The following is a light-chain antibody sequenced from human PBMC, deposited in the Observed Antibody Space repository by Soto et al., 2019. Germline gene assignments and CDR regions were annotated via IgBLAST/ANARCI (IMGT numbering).Light chain of an antibody. CDR1: SSDVGGYNY. CDR2: EVS. V-gene: IGLV2-14*01. J-gene: IGLJ2*01. CDR3: SSYTSSSTLEGVV. Sequence: SALTQPASVSGSPGQSITISCTGTSSDVGGYNYVSWYQQHPGKAPKLMIYEVSNRPSGVSNRFSGSKSGNTASLTISGLQAEDEADYYCSSYTSSSTLEGVVFGGGTKLTVL.